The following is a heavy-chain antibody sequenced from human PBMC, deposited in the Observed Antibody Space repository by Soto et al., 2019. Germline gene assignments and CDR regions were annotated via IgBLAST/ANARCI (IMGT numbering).Heavy chain of an antibody. CDR2: IYPGDSET. Sequence: EVQLVQSGAEVKKPGESLKISCKGSGDSFTTYWIAWVRQMPEKGLEWMGIIYPGDSETRYNPSFQAQVTISVDKSIATAYLQWSSLKASDTAIYYCARRGRGAMSYHFDYWGQGTPVTVSS. CDR3: ARRGRGAMSYHFDY. V-gene: IGHV5-51*01. D-gene: IGHD2-2*01. CDR1: GDSFTTYW. J-gene: IGHJ4*02.